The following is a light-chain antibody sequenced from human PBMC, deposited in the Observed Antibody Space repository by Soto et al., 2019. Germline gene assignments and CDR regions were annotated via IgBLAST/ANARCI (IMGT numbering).Light chain of an antibody. CDR2: TAS. CDR3: QQYHRYIT. V-gene: IGKV1-5*03. J-gene: IGKJ5*01. Sequence: DIQMTQSPSTLSASVGDSVTITCRASESIDDWLAWYQQKPGKAPKLLIYTASSLQSGVPSRFSGSGSGTEFPLTISSLQPDDFATYYCQQYHRYITFGPGTRLEIK. CDR1: ESIDDW.